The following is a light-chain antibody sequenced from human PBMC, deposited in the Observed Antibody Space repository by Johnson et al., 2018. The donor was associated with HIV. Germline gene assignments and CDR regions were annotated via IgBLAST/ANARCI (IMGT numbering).Light chain of an antibody. J-gene: IGLJ1*01. Sequence: QSVLTQPPSVSAAPGQKVTISCSGSSSNIGNNFVSWYQQLPPPAPTPPPHANHKRPSGIADRSSGSKSGTSAPLGITGLQTGDEADYFCGTWASSLSPHYGFGTGTTTTVL. CDR1: SSNIGNNF. CDR2: ANH. CDR3: GTWASSLSPHYG. V-gene: IGLV1-51*01.